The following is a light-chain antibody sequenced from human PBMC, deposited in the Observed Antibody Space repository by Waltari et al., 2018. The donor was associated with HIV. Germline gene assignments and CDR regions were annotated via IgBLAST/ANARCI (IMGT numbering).Light chain of an antibody. CDR2: WAS. CDR3: QQYSSVPPT. Sequence: DIVMTQSPDSLAVSLGERATINCKSSQSVFYSSNNKNYLAWYQQKPGQPPKLLIYWASTRESGVPDRFSGSGSGTDFTLTISSLQAEDVAVYFCQQYSSVPPTFGQGTKVEIK. CDR1: QSVFYSSNNKNY. V-gene: IGKV4-1*01. J-gene: IGKJ1*01.